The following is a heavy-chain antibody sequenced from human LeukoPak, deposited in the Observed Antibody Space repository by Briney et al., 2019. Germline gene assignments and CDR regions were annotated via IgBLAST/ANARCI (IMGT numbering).Heavy chain of an antibody. CDR1: GFTFSSYS. Sequence: GGSLRLSCAASGFTFSSYSMNWVRQAPGKGLEWVSSISSSSSYIYYADSVKGRFTSSRDNAKNSLYLQMNSLRAEDTAVYYCARVEMATIVHYWGQGTLVTVSS. D-gene: IGHD5-24*01. CDR3: ARVEMATIVHY. CDR2: ISSSSSYI. V-gene: IGHV3-21*01. J-gene: IGHJ4*02.